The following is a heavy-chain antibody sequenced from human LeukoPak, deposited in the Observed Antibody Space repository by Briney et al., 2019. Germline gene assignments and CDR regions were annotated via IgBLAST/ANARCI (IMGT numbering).Heavy chain of an antibody. V-gene: IGHV3-33*06. J-gene: IGHJ5*02. CDR3: AKGGSGLYRTYNWFDP. CDR2: IWYDGSNK. CDR1: GFSFSSYA. Sequence: PGRSLRLSCAASGFSFSSYALHWVRQAPGKGLEWVAVIWYDGSNKFYTDSVKGRFTISRDNSKNTLYLQMDSLRAEDTAVYYCAKGGSGLYRTYNWFDPWGQGTLVTVSS. D-gene: IGHD6-19*01.